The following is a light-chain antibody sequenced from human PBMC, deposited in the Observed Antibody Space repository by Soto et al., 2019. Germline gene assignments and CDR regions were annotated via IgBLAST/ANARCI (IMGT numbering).Light chain of an antibody. J-gene: IGKJ1*01. Sequence: EIVMTQSPATLSVSPGERAILSCKASQSVNGNLAWFQQRPGQAPRLLIYGVSTRAPGVPARFSGSGSGTEFTLTITSLQSEDFAVYYCQQYHYWPRLFGQGTKV. CDR1: QSVNGN. CDR2: GVS. V-gene: IGKV3-15*01. CDR3: QQYHYWPRL.